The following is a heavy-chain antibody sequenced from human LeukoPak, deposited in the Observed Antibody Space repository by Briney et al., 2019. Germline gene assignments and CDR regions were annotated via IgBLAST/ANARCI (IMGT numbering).Heavy chain of an antibody. Sequence: SETVSLTCIVSGGSISSSSHNWGWIRQPPGKGLEWIGSIYYSGTTYYNPPLKSRLTISVDTSKNQFSLKLSSVTAVDTAVYYCARHDRIIASPLVWGQGILVTVSS. CDR2: IYYSGTT. CDR3: ARHDRIIASPLV. V-gene: IGHV4-39*01. J-gene: IGHJ4*02. CDR1: GGSISSSSHN. D-gene: IGHD6-13*01.